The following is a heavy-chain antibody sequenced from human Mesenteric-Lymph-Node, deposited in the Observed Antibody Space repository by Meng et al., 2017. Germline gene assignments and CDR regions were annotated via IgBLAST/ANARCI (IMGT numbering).Heavy chain of an antibody. D-gene: IGHD3-10*01. J-gene: IGHJ4*02. V-gene: IGHV4-30-4*01. CDR1: GGSISSGDYY. CDR2: SYYSGST. Sequence: QVQLQESGPGLVKPSQTLSLICTVSGGSISSGDYYWSWIRQPPGKGLEWIGYSYYSGSTYYNPSLKSRVTISIDTSENQFSLKLSSVTAADTAVYYCARRVFYGSANFDYWGQGTLVTVSS. CDR3: ARRVFYGSANFDY.